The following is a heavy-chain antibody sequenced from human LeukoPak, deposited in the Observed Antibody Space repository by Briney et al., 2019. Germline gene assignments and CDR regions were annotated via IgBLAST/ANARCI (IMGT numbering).Heavy chain of an antibody. CDR1: RFTFNRYW. J-gene: IGHJ4*02. CDR2: IKEDGSEK. D-gene: IGHD2-2*01. CDR3: ARDRDLGVVTPWCDY. V-gene: IGHV3-7*01. Sequence: PGGSLRLSCAASRFTFNRYWMTWVRQAPGKGLQWVANIKEDGSEKYYVDSVKGRFTISRDNAKNSLDLQMNSLRVEDTAVYYCARDRDLGVVTPWCDYWGQGVLVTVSS.